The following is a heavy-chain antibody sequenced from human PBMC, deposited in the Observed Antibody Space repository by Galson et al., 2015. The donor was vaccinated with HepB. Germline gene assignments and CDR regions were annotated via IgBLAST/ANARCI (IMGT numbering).Heavy chain of an antibody. J-gene: IGHJ3*02. CDR1: GFTVSSNY. D-gene: IGHD3-22*01. Sequence: LRLSCAASGFTVSSNYMSWVRQAPGKGLEWVSVIYSGGSTYYADSVKGRFTISRDNSKNTLYLQMNSLRAEDTAVYYCASSAGYYDSSGYYSGVAGAFDIWGQGTMVTVSS. CDR3: ASSAGYYDSSGYYSGVAGAFDI. V-gene: IGHV3-66*02. CDR2: IYSGGST.